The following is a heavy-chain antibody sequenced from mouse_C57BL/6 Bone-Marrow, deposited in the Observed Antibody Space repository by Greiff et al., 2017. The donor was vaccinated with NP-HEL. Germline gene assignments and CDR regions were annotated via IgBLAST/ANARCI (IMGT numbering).Heavy chain of an antibody. CDR1: GYAFTNYL. J-gene: IGHJ2*01. CDR3: ARESTVVDY. V-gene: IGHV1-54*01. Sequence: QVQLKESGAELVRPGTSVKVSCKASGYAFTNYLIEWVKQRPGQGLEWIGVINPGSGGTNYNEKFKGKATLTADKSSSTAYMQLSSLTSEDSAVYFCARESTVVDYWGQGTTLTVSS. CDR2: INPGSGGT. D-gene: IGHD1-1*01.